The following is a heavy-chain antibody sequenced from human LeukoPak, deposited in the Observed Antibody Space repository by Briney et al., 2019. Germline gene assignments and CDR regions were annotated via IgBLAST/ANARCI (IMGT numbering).Heavy chain of an antibody. CDR3: AKERYSSGSFFFDY. CDR1: GFTFRSYW. V-gene: IGHV3-7*01. Sequence: GGSLRLSCAASGFTFRSYWMSWVRQAPGKGLEWVASVKEDGSEEYSVDSVKGRFTISRDNAKNSLYLQMNSLRAEDTAVYYCAKERYSSGSFFFDYWGQGTLVTVSS. CDR2: VKEDGSEE. D-gene: IGHD6-19*01. J-gene: IGHJ4*02.